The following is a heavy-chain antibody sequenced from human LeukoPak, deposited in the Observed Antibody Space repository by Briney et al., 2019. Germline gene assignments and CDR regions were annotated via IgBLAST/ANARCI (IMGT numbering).Heavy chain of an antibody. D-gene: IGHD2-2*01. CDR2: ISDSGGNT. Sequence: GGSLRLSCAASGFTFSSYAMSWVRQAPGEGLEWVSGISDSGGNTYYADSVKGRFTISRDNSKNTLFLQMNSLRVEDTAVYYCAQDSGYCSSTSCYGRFDYWGQGTLVTVSS. CDR1: GFTFSSYA. V-gene: IGHV3-23*01. J-gene: IGHJ4*02. CDR3: AQDSGYCSSTSCYGRFDY.